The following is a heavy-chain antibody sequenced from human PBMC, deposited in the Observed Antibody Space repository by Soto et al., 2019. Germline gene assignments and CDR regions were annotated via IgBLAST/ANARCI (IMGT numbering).Heavy chain of an antibody. Sequence: PGGSLRLSCAASGFTFSSYGMQWVRQAPGKGLEWVAVISYDGSNKYYADSVKGRFTISRDNSKNTLYLQMNSLRAEDTAVYYCAKDTLYYYDSSGYYLDYWGQGTLVTVSS. CDR1: GFTFSSYG. CDR2: ISYDGSNK. CDR3: AKDTLYYYDSSGYYLDY. V-gene: IGHV3-30*18. D-gene: IGHD3-22*01. J-gene: IGHJ4*02.